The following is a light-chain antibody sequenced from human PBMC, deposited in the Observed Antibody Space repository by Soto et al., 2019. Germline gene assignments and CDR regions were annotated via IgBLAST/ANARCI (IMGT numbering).Light chain of an antibody. J-gene: IGKJ4*01. V-gene: IGKV3-15*01. Sequence: EIVMTQSPATLSVSPGERASLSCRASQSVSSNLAWYQQKPGQTPRLLIYATSTRATGIPARFSGSGSGTEFTLTISSLQSEDFAVYYCQHYNNWPLAVGGGTKVDI. CDR2: ATS. CDR3: QHYNNWPLA. CDR1: QSVSSN.